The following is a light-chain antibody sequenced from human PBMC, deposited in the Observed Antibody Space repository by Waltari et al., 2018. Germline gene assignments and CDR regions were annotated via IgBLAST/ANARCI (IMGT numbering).Light chain of an antibody. J-gene: IGKJ2*01. CDR2: GAS. CDR3: QQYGSSIMYT. V-gene: IGKV3-20*01. Sequence: TLSCRASQSLTKRYLAWYQQKLGQAPRLLIYGASSRAAGIPDRFSGSGSGTDFTLTISRLEPEDFAVYYCQQYGSSIMYTFGQGTKLEIK. CDR1: QSLTKRY.